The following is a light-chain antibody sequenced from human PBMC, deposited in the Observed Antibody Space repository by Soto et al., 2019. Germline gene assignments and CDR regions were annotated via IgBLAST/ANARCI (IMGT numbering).Light chain of an antibody. CDR1: ESLFGF. CDR2: GVS. J-gene: IGKJ2*01. V-gene: IGKV3-15*01. Sequence: DIVLTQSPATLSVSPGDTVTLSCRASESLFGFLAWYQQKPGQAPRLLMYGVSTRATGIPARFSGGGSATDFTLTISRLQSDDSAFYFCQSYNDWPFASGLGTRLEI. CDR3: QSYNDWPFA.